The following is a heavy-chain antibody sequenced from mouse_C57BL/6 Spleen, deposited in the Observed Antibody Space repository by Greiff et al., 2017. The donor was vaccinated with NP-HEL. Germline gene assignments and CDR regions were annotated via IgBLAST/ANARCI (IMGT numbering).Heavy chain of an antibody. CDR1: GYTFTSYW. D-gene: IGHD1-1*01. Sequence: VQLQQPGAELVRPGSSVKLSCKASGYTFTSYWMDWVKQRPGQGLEWIGNIYPSDSETHYNQKFKDKATLTVDKSSSTAYMQLSSLTSEDSAVYYCARDGSSFYAMDYWGQGTSATVSS. CDR3: ARDGSSFYAMDY. CDR2: IYPSDSET. J-gene: IGHJ4*01. V-gene: IGHV1-61*01.